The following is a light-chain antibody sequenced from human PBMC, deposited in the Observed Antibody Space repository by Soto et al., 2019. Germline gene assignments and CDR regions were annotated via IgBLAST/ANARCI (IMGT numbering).Light chain of an antibody. Sequence: IRLTQSPSSLSASTGDRVTLTCRASQGISSYLAWYQQKPGKAPKLLIYAASTLQSGVPSRFSGSGSGTDFTLTIGCLQSEDFATYFCLQYNSYPPTFGEGTKVDI. CDR1: QGISSY. CDR3: LQYNSYPPT. V-gene: IGKV1-8*01. CDR2: AAS. J-gene: IGKJ4*01.